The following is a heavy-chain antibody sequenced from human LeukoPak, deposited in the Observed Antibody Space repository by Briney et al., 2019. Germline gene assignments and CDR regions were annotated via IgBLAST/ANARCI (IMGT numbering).Heavy chain of an antibody. V-gene: IGHV3-30*18. J-gene: IGHJ4*02. Sequence: GGSLRLSCAASGFTFGIYGMHWVRQAPGKGLECVTVISYDGSDKYSADSVKGRFTISRDNSKNTLYLEMNSLRAEDTAVYYCAKDLSGGWSLDYWGQGTLVTVSS. CDR2: ISYDGSDK. CDR3: AKDLSGGWSLDY. CDR1: GFTFGIYG. D-gene: IGHD6-19*01.